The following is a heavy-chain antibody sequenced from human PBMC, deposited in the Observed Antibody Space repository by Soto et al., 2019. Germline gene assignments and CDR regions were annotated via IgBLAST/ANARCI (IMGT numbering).Heavy chain of an antibody. D-gene: IGHD2-15*01. V-gene: IGHV3-15*05. CDR2: IKSRALGGTT. CDR1: GFPFNHYT. J-gene: IGHJ4*01. Sequence: GGSLRLSCAASGFPFNHYTMSWVRHLPGKGLEWVGRIKSRALGGTTDFAAPVRGRFAITRDDSRNVAYMQMNSLHTEDTAVYYCTTDSYSSMVVVRFDYWGHGSLVTVSS. CDR3: TTDSYSSMVVVRFDY.